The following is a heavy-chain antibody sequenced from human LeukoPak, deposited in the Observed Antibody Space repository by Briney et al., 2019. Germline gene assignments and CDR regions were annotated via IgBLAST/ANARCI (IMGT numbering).Heavy chain of an antibody. CDR1: GFIFSVYN. Sequence: GGSLRLSCAASGFIFSVYNMNWVRQAPGKGLEWVSSISSSSSYTSYADSVKGRFTISRDDAENSLYLQMNGLRAEDTAVYFCARASGQRERLGYFDYWGQGTLVTVSS. D-gene: IGHD1-1*01. CDR3: ARASGQRERLGYFDY. CDR2: ISSSSSYT. V-gene: IGHV3-21*01. J-gene: IGHJ4*02.